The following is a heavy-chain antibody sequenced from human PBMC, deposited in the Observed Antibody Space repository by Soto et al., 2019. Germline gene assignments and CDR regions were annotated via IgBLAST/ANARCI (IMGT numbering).Heavy chain of an antibody. V-gene: IGHV3-23*01. CDR3: AKYLWFGELLYYFDY. D-gene: IGHD3-10*01. J-gene: IGHJ4*02. CDR1: GCTFSSYA. CDR2: ISGSGGST. Sequence: GGSLRLSCAASGCTFSSYAMSWVRQAPGKGLEWVSAISGSGGSTYYADSVKGRFTISRDNSKNTLYLQMNSLRAEDTAVYYCAKYLWFGELLYYFDYWGQGTLVTVSS.